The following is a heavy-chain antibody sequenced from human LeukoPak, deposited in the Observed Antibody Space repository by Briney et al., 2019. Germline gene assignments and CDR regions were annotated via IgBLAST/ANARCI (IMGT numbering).Heavy chain of an antibody. D-gene: IGHD3-9*01. CDR2: IRYDGSNK. Sequence: GGSLRLSCAASGFTFSSYGMHWVRQAPGKGLEWVAFIRYDGSNKYYADSVKGRFTISRDNSKNTLYLQMNTLRTEDTAVYYCAKPTTDILTGWDAFDIWGQGTMVTVSS. CDR3: AKPTTDILTGWDAFDI. V-gene: IGHV3-30*02. J-gene: IGHJ3*02. CDR1: GFTFSSYG.